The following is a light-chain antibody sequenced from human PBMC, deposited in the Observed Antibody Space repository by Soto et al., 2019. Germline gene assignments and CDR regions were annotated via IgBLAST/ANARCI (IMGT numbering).Light chain of an antibody. Sequence: EIVLTQSPGTLSLSPGERATLSCRASQSVDSNYLAWYQQKPGQAPRLLIYGASSRATGIPDRFSGSGSGTDFTLTISRLEPEDFAVYYCHQYGSSPRTFGQGTKVDIK. CDR3: HQYGSSPRT. V-gene: IGKV3-20*01. CDR2: GAS. CDR1: QSVDSNY. J-gene: IGKJ1*01.